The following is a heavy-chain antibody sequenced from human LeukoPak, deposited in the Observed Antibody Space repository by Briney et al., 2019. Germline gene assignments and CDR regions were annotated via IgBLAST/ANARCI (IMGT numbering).Heavy chain of an antibody. Sequence: SETLSLTCAVYGGSFSGYYWSWIRQPPGKGLEWIGYIYYSGSTNYNPSLKSRVTISVDTSKNQFSLKLSSVTAADTAVYYCARHAGDYKYYYYGMDVWGQGTTVTVSS. CDR2: IYYSGST. CDR1: GGSFSGYY. V-gene: IGHV4-59*08. D-gene: IGHD4-17*01. J-gene: IGHJ6*02. CDR3: ARHAGDYKYYYYGMDV.